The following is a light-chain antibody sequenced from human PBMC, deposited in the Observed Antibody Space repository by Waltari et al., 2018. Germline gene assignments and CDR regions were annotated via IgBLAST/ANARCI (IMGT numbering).Light chain of an antibody. CDR1: KIGSKT. V-gene: IGLV3-21*04. J-gene: IGLJ3*02. CDR2: DDT. CDR3: QVWDSSSHVV. Sequence: SYVLTQPPSVSVAPGETARISCGGNKIGSKTVHWYQQRPGQAPLLVIYDDTDRPPGIPERFSGSNSGNTPTLTISRVEAGDEADYYCQVWDSSSHVVFGGGTKLTVL.